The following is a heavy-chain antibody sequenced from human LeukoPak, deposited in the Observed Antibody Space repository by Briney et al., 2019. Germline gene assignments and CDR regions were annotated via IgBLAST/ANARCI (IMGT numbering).Heavy chain of an antibody. CDR3: ARALVRVGSYYYY. V-gene: IGHV3-9*03. J-gene: IGHJ4*02. CDR1: GLLLDGYA. Sequence: GKSLTHSRAASGLLLDGYALHWVGPVAGQGLAWVAGICRNSGTIRLADPVKSRFTISRDNAKNSLYLQMDSLRAEDMALYYCARALVRVGSYYYYEGQGNRIIVS. D-gene: IGHD3-22*01. CDR2: ICRNSGTI.